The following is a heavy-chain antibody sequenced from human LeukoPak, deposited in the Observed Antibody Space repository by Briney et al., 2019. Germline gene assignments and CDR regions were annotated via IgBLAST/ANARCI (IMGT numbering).Heavy chain of an antibody. CDR1: GFTFSSYE. Sequence: PGGSLRLSCAASGFTFSSYEMNWVRQAPGKGLEWVSYISSSGSTIYYADSVKGRFTISRDNAKNSLYLQMNSLRAEDTAVYYCARDLYCSGGSCYAPPVWGQGTMATVSS. CDR2: ISSSGSTI. V-gene: IGHV3-48*03. J-gene: IGHJ3*01. CDR3: ARDLYCSGGSCYAPPV. D-gene: IGHD2-15*01.